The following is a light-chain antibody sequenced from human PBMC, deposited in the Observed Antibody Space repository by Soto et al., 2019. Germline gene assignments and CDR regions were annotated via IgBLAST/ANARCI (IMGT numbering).Light chain of an antibody. Sequence: QSVLTQPPSVSGAPGQRVTISCTGNSTNIGAGYAVHWYQHLPLTAPKLLIYDDDNRPSGVSARFSGSKSGTSASLAITGLLADDEAYYYCRSYANGLSGSWLFGGGTKLTVL. CDR3: RSYANGLSGSWL. J-gene: IGLJ3*02. V-gene: IGLV1-40*01. CDR1: STNIGAGYA. CDR2: DDD.